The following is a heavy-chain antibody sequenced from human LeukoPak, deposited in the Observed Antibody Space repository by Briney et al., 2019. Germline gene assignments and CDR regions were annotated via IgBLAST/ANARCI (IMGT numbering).Heavy chain of an antibody. CDR3: ARVSKARLPHFDY. CDR2: IYRSGST. D-gene: IGHD6-25*01. V-gene: IGHV4-30-2*01. J-gene: IGHJ4*02. CDR1: GGSISSGGYS. Sequence: PSETLSLTCAVSGGSISSGGYSWSWIRQPPGTGLEWIGYIYRSGSTYYNPSLKSRVTISVDRSKNQFSLKLSSVTAADTAVYYCARVSKARLPHFDYWGQGTLVTVSS.